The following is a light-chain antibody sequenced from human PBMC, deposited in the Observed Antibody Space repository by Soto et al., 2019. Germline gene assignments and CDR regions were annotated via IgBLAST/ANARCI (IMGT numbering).Light chain of an antibody. Sequence: EIVMTQSPATLSVSPGERATLSCRASQSVSGNLAWSQQKPGQAPRLLIYGASTRVTGIPARFSGSGSGTEFTLTISSLQSEGFAVYFCQQYNNLPRTFGQGTKLEIK. V-gene: IGKV3-15*01. CDR2: GAS. J-gene: IGKJ2*02. CDR3: QQYNNLPRT. CDR1: QSVSGN.